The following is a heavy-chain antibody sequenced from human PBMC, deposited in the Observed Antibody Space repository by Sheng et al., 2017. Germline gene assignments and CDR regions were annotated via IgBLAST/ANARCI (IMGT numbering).Heavy chain of an antibody. D-gene: IGHD1-26*01. V-gene: IGHV3-33*01. Sequence: QVQLVESGGGVVQPGRSLRLSCAASRFTFRTYGMHWVRQAPGKGLEWVAVIWYDGSNSFYGDSVKGRFTISRDNSKNMLYLQMNSLRAEDTAIYYCARDRGGSHYFDYWGQGTLVTVSS. CDR1: RFTFRTYG. CDR3: ARDRGGSHYFDY. CDR2: IWYDGSNS. J-gene: IGHJ4*02.